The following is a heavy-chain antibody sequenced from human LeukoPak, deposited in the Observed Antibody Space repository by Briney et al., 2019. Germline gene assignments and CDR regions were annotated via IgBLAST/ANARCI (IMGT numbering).Heavy chain of an antibody. D-gene: IGHD1-26*01. CDR2: IYYSGST. J-gene: IGHJ4*02. CDR3: ARPVGPTGYFDY. CDR1: GGSISSSSYY. Sequence: SETLSLTCTVSGGSISSSSYYWGWIRQPPGKGLEWIGSIYYSGSTYYNPSLKSRVTISVDTSKNQFSLKLSSVTAADTAVYYCARPVGPTGYFDYWGQGTLVTVSS. V-gene: IGHV4-39*01.